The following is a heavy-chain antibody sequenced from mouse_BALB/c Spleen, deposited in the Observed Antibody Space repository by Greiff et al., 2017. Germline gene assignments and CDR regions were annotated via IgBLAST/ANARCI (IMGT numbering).Heavy chain of an antibody. CDR3: ARTFSYGSRTYYAMDY. J-gene: IGHJ4*01. D-gene: IGHD1-1*01. V-gene: IGHV1-9*01. CDR2: ILPGSGST. Sequence: QVQLQQSGAELMKPGASVKISCKATGYTFSSYWIEWVKQRPGHGLEWIGEILPGSGSTNYNEKFKGKATFTADTSSNTAYMQLSSLTSEDSAVYYCARTFSYGSRTYYAMDYWGQGTSVTVSS. CDR1: GYTFSSYW.